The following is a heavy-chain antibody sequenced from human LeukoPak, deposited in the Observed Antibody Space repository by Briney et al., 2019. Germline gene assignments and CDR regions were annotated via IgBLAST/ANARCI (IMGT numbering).Heavy chain of an antibody. Sequence: SETLSLTCAVYGGSFSGYYWSWIRQSPGKGLEWIGEINHRGTTKYNASLESRVTIPLDTSKNQFSLEVTSVTAADTATYYCARGSSYGASGYPYFDRWGQGTLVPVSS. J-gene: IGHJ4*02. CDR3: ARGSSYGASGYPYFDR. D-gene: IGHD3-22*01. V-gene: IGHV4-34*01. CDR1: GGSFSGYY. CDR2: INHRGTT.